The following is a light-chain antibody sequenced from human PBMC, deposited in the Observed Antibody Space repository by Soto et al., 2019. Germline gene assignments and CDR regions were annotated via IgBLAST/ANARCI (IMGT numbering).Light chain of an antibody. CDR3: SSHTISSALQV. J-gene: IGLJ1*01. V-gene: IGLV2-14*01. CDR2: GVS. CDR1: IXDFVVYNY. Sequence: QSVLTQPDSVSGSPGQSITISCTGTIXDFVVYNYVSWYQQHPGKAPKLMIYGVSNRPSGVSNRFSGSKSGNTASLTISGLQADDEADYYCSSHTISSALQVFGTGTKVTFL.